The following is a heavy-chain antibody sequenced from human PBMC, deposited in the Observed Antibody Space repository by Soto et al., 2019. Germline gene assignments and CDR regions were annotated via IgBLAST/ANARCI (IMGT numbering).Heavy chain of an antibody. Sequence: QVQLVQSGAEVKKPGSSVKVFCTASGGTFSNYTISWVRQAPGQGLEWMGGIIPDFGTTDYEQKFQGRVTITADGSTSTADMKRSSLRSADTALYYCARSSPYIVVRKPTGNQDYYGMDVWGQGTTVTVSS. D-gene: IGHD2-2*01. CDR3: ARSSPYIVVRKPTGNQDYYGMDV. CDR1: GGTFSNYT. J-gene: IGHJ6*02. V-gene: IGHV1-69*01. CDR2: IIPDFGTT.